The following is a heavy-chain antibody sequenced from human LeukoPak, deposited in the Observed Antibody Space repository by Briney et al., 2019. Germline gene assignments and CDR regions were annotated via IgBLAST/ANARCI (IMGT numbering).Heavy chain of an antibody. D-gene: IGHD4-17*01. CDR3: ARDWARDDYGDYVGNWFDP. Sequence: PSETLSLTCAVYGGSFSGYYWSWIRQPPGKGLEWIGEINHSGSTNYNPSLKSRVTISVDTSKNQFSLKLSSVTAADTAVYYCARDWARDDYGDYVGNWFDPWGQGTLVTVSS. V-gene: IGHV4-34*01. CDR1: GGSFSGYY. CDR2: INHSGST. J-gene: IGHJ5*02.